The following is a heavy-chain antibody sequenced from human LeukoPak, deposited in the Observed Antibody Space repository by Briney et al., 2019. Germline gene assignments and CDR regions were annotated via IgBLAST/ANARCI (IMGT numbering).Heavy chain of an antibody. Sequence: GGSLRLSCAASGFIFSSYAMHWVRQAPGKGLEWVSYISSSSSTIYYADSVKGRFTISRDNAKNSLYLQMNSLRAEDTAVYYCASGRALSSPRAFDIWGQGTMVTVSS. CDR1: GFIFSSYA. J-gene: IGHJ3*02. CDR2: ISSSSSTI. V-gene: IGHV3-48*01. D-gene: IGHD6-13*01. CDR3: ASGRALSSPRAFDI.